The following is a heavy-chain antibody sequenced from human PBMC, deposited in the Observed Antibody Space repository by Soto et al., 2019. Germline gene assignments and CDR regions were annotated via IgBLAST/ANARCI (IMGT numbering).Heavy chain of an antibody. J-gene: IGHJ4*02. CDR2: IVPIFGTA. Sequence: SVKVSCKASGGTFSSYAISWVRQAPGQGLEWMGGIVPIFGTANYAQKFQGRVTITADESTSTAYMELSSLRSEDTAVYYCERDPWEDTAMRARDYWGQGTLVTVSS. CDR3: ERDPWEDTAMRARDY. V-gene: IGHV1-69*13. CDR1: GGTFSSYA. D-gene: IGHD5-18*01.